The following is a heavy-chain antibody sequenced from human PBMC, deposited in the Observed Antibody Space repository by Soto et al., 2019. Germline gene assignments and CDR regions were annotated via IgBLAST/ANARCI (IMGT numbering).Heavy chain of an antibody. J-gene: IGHJ4*02. CDR2: IYPGDSDT. V-gene: IGHV5-51*01. CDR3: ARKVYGSGSTSGWYYFDY. CDR1: GYSFTSYW. Sequence: GESLKISCKGSGYSFTSYWIGWVRQMPGKGLEWMGIIYPGDSDTRYSPSFQGQVTISADKSISTAYLQWSSLKASDTAMYYCARKVYGSGSTSGWYYFDYWGQGTLVTVSS. D-gene: IGHD3-10*01.